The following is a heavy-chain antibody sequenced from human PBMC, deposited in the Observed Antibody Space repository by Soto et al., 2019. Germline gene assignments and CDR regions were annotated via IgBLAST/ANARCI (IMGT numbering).Heavy chain of an antibody. D-gene: IGHD2-15*01. Sequence: QVQLQESGPGLVKPSETLSLTCTVSGGSISSYYWSWIRQPPGKGPEWIGYINYSGNTKYNPSLKSRVTISVDTSKNQLSLRLSSVTAADTAVYYCARDGSGYCSGGSCYAFDYWGQGTLVTVSS. V-gene: IGHV4-59*01. CDR2: INYSGNT. CDR1: GGSISSYY. CDR3: ARDGSGYCSGGSCYAFDY. J-gene: IGHJ4*02.